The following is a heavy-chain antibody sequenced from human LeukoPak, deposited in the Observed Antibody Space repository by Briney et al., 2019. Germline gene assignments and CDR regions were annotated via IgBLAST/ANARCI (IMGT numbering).Heavy chain of an antibody. CDR1: GFTFSSYA. Sequence: QPGGSLRLSCAASGFTFSSYAMHGVRQAPGKGLEWVAVISYDGSNKYYADSVKGRFTISIDNSKNTLYLQMNSLRAEDTAVYYCARGHVLLWFGEAPPFDYWGQGTLVTVSS. V-gene: IGHV3-30*04. CDR3: ARGHVLLWFGEAPPFDY. J-gene: IGHJ4*02. D-gene: IGHD3-10*01. CDR2: ISYDGSNK.